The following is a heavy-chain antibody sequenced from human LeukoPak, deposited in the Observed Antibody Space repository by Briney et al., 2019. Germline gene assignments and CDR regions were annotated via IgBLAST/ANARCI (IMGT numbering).Heavy chain of an antibody. CDR3: ARHDDYGDYGVNDY. V-gene: IGHV4-34*01. Sequence: SETLSLTCAVYGGSFSGYYWSWIRQPPGKGLEWIGEINHSGSTNYNPSLKSRVTISVDTSKNQFSLKLSSVTAADTAVYYCARHDDYGDYGVNDYWGQGTLVTVSS. CDR1: GGSFSGYY. D-gene: IGHD4-17*01. J-gene: IGHJ4*02. CDR2: INHSGST.